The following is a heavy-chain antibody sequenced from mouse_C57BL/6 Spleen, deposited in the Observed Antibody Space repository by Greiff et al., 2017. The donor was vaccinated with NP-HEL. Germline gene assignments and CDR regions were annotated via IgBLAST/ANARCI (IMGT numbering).Heavy chain of an antibody. V-gene: IGHV3-6*01. CDR1: GYSITSGYY. D-gene: IGHD2-5*01. J-gene: IGHJ1*03. Sequence: ESGPGLVKPSQSLSLTCSVTGYSITSGYYWNWIRQFPGNKLEWMGYISYDGSNNYNPSLKNRISITRDTSKNQFFLKLNSVTTEDTATYYCAKGSNYVFDVWGTGTTVTVSS. CDR2: ISYDGSN. CDR3: AKGSNYVFDV.